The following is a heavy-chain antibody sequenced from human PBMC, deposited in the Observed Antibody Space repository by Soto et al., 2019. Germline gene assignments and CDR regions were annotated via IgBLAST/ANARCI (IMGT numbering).Heavy chain of an antibody. CDR3: ARGSYYYDGSDP. CDR2: IYSGGST. Sequence: GGSLRLSCAASGFTVSSNYMSWVRQAPGKGLEWVSVIYSGGSTYYADSVKGRFTISRDNSKNTLYLQMNSLRAEDTAVYYCARGSYYYDGSDPWGQGTLVTVSS. J-gene: IGHJ5*02. D-gene: IGHD3-22*01. CDR1: GFTVSSNY. V-gene: IGHV3-53*01.